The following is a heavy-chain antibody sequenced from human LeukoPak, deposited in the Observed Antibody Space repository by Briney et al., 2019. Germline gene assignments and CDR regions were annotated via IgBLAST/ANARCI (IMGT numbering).Heavy chain of an antibody. CDR1: GFTFSSYW. V-gene: IGHV3-7*03. J-gene: IGHJ6*02. CDR3: ARGGGLDV. Sequence: GGSLRLSCAASGFTFSSYWMNWARQAPGKGLEWVASINHNGNVNHYVDSVKGRFTISRDNAKNSLYLRMSNLRAEDTAVYFCARGGGLDVWGQGAKVTVSS. CDR2: INHNGNVN. D-gene: IGHD3-16*01.